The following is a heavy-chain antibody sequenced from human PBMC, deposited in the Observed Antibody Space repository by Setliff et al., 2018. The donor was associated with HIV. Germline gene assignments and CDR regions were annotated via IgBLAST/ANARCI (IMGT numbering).Heavy chain of an antibody. V-gene: IGHV4-61*09. D-gene: IGHD6-19*01. CDR3: ARAGAIPSWAVSGLSYYYYMDV. CDR1: GGSISSGSYY. Sequence: SETLSLTCTVSGGSISSGSYYWSWIRQPAGKGLEWIGHIYTSGSTNYNPSLKSRVTMSVDTSKNHFSLKLTSVTAADTAVYYCARAGAIPSWAVSGLSYYYYMDVWGKGTTVTVSS. J-gene: IGHJ6*03. CDR2: IYTSGST.